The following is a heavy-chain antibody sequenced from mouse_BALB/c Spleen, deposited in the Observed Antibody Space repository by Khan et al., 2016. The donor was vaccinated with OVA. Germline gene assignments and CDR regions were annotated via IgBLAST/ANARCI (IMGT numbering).Heavy chain of an antibody. J-gene: IGHJ2*01. Sequence: QVQLQQSGPGLVQPSQSLSITCTVSGFSLTSYGVYWVRQSPGKGLEWLGVIWSCGITDYNATFISRLSISKNISKNQLFFTMISLQANDTAISYCYGNRNGSLEYWGQGTTLTVSS. CDR1: GFSLTSYG. D-gene: IGHD2-2*01. V-gene: IGHV2-2*02. CDR3: YGNRNGSLEY. CDR2: IWSCGIT.